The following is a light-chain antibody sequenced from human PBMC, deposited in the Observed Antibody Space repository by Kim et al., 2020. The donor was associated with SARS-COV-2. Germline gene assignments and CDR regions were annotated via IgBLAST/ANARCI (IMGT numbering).Light chain of an antibody. V-gene: IGLV3-19*01. Sequence: SSELTQDPAVSVALGQTVRITCQGDSLRNYYASWYQQKPGQAPILVIYGRNNRPSGIPDRFSGSSSGNTASLTITGAQAEDEADYHCSSRDSSGNHVVFGGGTQLTV. J-gene: IGLJ2*01. CDR1: SLRNYY. CDR2: GRN. CDR3: SSRDSSGNHVV.